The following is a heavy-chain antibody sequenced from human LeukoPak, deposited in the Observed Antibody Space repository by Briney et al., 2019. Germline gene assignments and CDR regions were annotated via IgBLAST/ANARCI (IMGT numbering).Heavy chain of an antibody. CDR1: GFTFSNYN. J-gene: IGHJ4*02. D-gene: IGHD3-22*01. CDR3: AWGSSGYYY. V-gene: IGHV3-21*01. CDR2: ISSSCSYK. Sequence: PGGSLRLSCAASGFTFSNYNMNWVRQAPGKGLEWVSSISSSCSYKYYARSVKGRFNISRDNAKNSLYLQMNSLRAEDTAVYYCAWGSSGYYYWGQGTLVTVSS.